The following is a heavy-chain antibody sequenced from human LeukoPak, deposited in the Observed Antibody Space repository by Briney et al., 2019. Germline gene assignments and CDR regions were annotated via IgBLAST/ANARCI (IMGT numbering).Heavy chain of an antibody. CDR1: GFTFSSYA. Sequence: GGSLRLSCAASGFTFSSYAMSWVRQAPGKGLEWVSAISGSGGSTYYADSVKGRFTISRDNSKNTLYLQMNSLRVEDTAVYYCAKRGRDGYTTDAFDIWGQGTMVTVSS. V-gene: IGHV3-23*01. D-gene: IGHD5-24*01. CDR2: ISGSGGST. J-gene: IGHJ3*02. CDR3: AKRGRDGYTTDAFDI.